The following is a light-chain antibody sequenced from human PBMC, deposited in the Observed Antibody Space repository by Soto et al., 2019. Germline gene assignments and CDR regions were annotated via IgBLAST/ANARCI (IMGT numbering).Light chain of an antibody. Sequence: EIVFTQSPGPLTLSPGQRATPSFTASQSVSRYLDWYHQKPGQALRLLIFDASKRATGIPARFSGSGSGTDFTLTISSVEPEDFAVYYCHQRSKWPLTFGGGTRLEIK. CDR1: QSVSRY. J-gene: IGKJ4*01. CDR2: DAS. CDR3: HQRSKWPLT. V-gene: IGKV3-11*01.